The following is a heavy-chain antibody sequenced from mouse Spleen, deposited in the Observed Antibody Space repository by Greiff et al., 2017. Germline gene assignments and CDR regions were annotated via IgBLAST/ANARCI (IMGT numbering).Heavy chain of an antibody. CDR3: TKRGADYYGGSYKAMDY. V-gene: IGHV1-15*01. D-gene: IGHD1-1*01. CDR1: GYTFTDYE. Sequence: QVQLQQSGAELVRPGASVTLSCKASGYTFTDYEMHWVKQIPVHGLEWIGAIDPETGGTAYNQKFKGKAILTADKSSSTDYMQLRSLTSEDSAEYYCTKRGADYYGGSYKAMDYWGQGTSVTVSS. J-gene: IGHJ4*01. CDR2: IDPETGGT.